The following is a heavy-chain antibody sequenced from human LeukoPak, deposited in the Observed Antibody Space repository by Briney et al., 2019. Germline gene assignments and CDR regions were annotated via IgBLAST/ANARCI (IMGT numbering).Heavy chain of an antibody. CDR3: VRRGIEVAGIDY. V-gene: IGHV5-51*01. CDR1: GYRFTSYW. CDR2: IYPGDSNT. J-gene: IGHJ4*02. Sequence: GEPLKISVKGPGYRFTSYWIGWVRQLPGKGLEWMGIIYPGDSNTRYSPSFQGQVTISADESISTAYLQWSSLRASDTAMYYCVRRGIEVAGIDYWGQGTLVTVPS. D-gene: IGHD6-19*01.